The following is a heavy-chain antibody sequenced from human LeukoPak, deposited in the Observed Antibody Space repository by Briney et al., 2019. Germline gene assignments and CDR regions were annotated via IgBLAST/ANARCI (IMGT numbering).Heavy chain of an antibody. CDR3: ASSPRGWGWFDP. J-gene: IGHJ5*02. V-gene: IGHV4-59*01. D-gene: IGHD3-10*01. Sequence: SETLSLTCTVSGGSISSYYWSWIRQPPGKGLERIGYIYYSGSTNYNPSLKSRVTISVDTSKNQFSLKLSSVTAADTAVYYCASSPRGWGWFDPWGQGTLVTVSS. CDR1: GGSISSYY. CDR2: IYYSGST.